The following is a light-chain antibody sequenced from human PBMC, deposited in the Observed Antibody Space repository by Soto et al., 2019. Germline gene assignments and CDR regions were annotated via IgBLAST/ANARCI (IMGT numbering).Light chain of an antibody. V-gene: IGLV2-8*01. CDR2: DVS. CDR1: SSDVGGYNF. J-gene: IGLJ1*01. Sequence: QSALTQPASVSGSPGQSVTISCTGTSSDVGGYNFVSWYQHHPGKAPKLMIYDVSKRPSGVPDRFSGSKSGNTASLTVSGLQAEDEADYYCSSYAGINFYVFGAGTKVT. CDR3: SSYAGINFYV.